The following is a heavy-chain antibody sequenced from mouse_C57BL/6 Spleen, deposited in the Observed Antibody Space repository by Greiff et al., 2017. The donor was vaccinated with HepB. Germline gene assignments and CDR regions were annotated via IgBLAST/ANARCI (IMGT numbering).Heavy chain of an antibody. CDR1: GYAFSSSW. V-gene: IGHV1-82*01. CDR3: ASEGGTAQATYAMDY. Sequence: QVQLQQSGPELVKPGASVKISCKASGYAFSSSWMNWVKQRPGKGLEWIGRIYPGDGDTNYNGKFKGKATLTADKSSSTAYMQLSSLTSEDSAVYFCASEGGTAQATYAMDYWGQGTSVTVSS. J-gene: IGHJ4*01. CDR2: IYPGDGDT. D-gene: IGHD3-2*02.